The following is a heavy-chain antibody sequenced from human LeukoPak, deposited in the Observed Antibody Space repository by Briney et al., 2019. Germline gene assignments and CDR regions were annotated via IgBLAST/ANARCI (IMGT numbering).Heavy chain of an antibody. CDR3: ATLGYCSGGSCYSKLKRSDY. D-gene: IGHD2-15*01. J-gene: IGHJ4*02. Sequence: WASAKVSCKASGGTFSSYAISWVRQAPGQGLEWMGRIIPILGIANYAQKFQGRVTITADKSTITAYMELSSLRSEDTAVYYCATLGYCSGGSCYSKLKRSDYWGQGTLVTVSS. CDR2: IIPILGIA. CDR1: GGTFSSYA. V-gene: IGHV1-69*04.